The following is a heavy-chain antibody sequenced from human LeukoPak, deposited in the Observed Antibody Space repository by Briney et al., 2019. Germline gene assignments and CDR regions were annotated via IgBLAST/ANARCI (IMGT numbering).Heavy chain of an antibody. CDR2: IYPGDSDT. CDR1: GYSFTGYW. CDR3: AGGPYYDFWSGYYDY. Sequence: GESLKISCXGSGYSFTGYWIGWVRQMPGKGLEWMGIIYPGDSDTRYSPSFQGQVTISADKSISTAYLQWSSLKASDTAMYYCAGGPYYDFWSGYYDYWGQGTLVTVSS. D-gene: IGHD3-3*01. V-gene: IGHV5-51*01. J-gene: IGHJ4*02.